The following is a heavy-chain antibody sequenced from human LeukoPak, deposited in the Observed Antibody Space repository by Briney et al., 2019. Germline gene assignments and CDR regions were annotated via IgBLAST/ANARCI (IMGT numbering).Heavy chain of an antibody. V-gene: IGHV3-15*01. J-gene: IGHJ6*02. Sequence: GGSLRLSCAASGFTFSNAWMSWVRQAPGKGLEWVGRIKSKTDGGTTDYAAPVKGRFTISRDDSKNTLYLQMNSLKTEDTAVYYCTTDYYGSGSPYYYYYYGMDVWGQGTTVTVSS. CDR1: GFTFSNAW. CDR3: TTDYYGSGSPYYYYYYGMDV. D-gene: IGHD3-10*01. CDR2: IKSKTDGGTT.